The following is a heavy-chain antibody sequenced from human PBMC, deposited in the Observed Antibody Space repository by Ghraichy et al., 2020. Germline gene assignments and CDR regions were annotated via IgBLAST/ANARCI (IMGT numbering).Heavy chain of an antibody. J-gene: IGHJ4*02. CDR2: INPNSGGT. CDR3: ARRVHYYDSSGHYDY. D-gene: IGHD3-22*01. Sequence: ASVKVSCKASGYTFTGYYMHWVRQAPGQGLEWMGWINPNSGGTNYAQKFQGTVTMTRDTSIITAYMELSRLRSDDTAVYYCARRVHYYDSSGHYDYWGQGTLVTVSS. V-gene: IGHV1-2*02. CDR1: GYTFTGYY.